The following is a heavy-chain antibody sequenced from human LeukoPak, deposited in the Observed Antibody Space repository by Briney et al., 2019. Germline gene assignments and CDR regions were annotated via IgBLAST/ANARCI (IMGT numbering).Heavy chain of an antibody. D-gene: IGHD2-2*01. CDR2: INHSGST. V-gene: IGHV4-34*01. Sequence: SETLSLTCAVYGGSFSGYYWSWIRQPPGKGLEWIGEINHSGSTNYNPSLKSRVTISVDTSKNQFSLKLSSVTAADTAVYYCASSRYIVVVPAAPNYCYYMDVWGKGTTVTVSS. J-gene: IGHJ6*03. CDR1: GGSFSGYY. CDR3: ASSRYIVVVPAAPNYCYYMDV.